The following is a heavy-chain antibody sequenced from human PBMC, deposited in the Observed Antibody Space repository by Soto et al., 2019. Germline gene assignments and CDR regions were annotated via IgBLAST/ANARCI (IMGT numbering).Heavy chain of an antibody. CDR1: SIGGSTYH. CDR3: ASLLDGDYFDY. J-gene: IGHJ4*02. D-gene: IGHD1-1*01. V-gene: IGHV4-39*01. Sequence: SIGGSTYHPGWIRKTPGKGLEWVGSIHYSGSMYHNPSVTSRVTIPVDTSKNQFSLRLGSVTAADPAVYYCASLLDGDYFDYWGQGTLVTVSS. CDR2: IHYSGSM.